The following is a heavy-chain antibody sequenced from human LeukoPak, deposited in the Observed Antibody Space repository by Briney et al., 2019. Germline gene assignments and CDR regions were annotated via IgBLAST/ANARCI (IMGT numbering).Heavy chain of an antibody. CDR2: VKGKSDGGTI. V-gene: IGHV3-15*01. CDR3: TTDRAISGLPIFGY. CDR1: GFTFTNAW. Sequence: PGGSLRLSCAASGFTFTNAWMSWVRQAPGKGLEWVGRVKGKSDGGTIDYAAPVKGRFTISRDDSKTMVSLQMNSLESGDTAVDDCTTDRAISGLPIFGYWGQGTPVTVSS. D-gene: IGHD3-3*01. J-gene: IGHJ4*02.